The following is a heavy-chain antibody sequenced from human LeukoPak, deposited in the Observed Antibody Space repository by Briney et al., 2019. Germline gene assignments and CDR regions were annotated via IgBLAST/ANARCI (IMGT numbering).Heavy chain of an antibody. CDR2: ISYDGSNK. CDR1: GFTFSSYA. D-gene: IGHD1-26*01. V-gene: IGHV3-30-3*01. J-gene: IGHJ4*02. CDR3: ASPYSGGYFIPIFDY. Sequence: PGRSLRHSCAASGFTFSSYAMHWVRQAPGKGLEWVAVISYDGSNKYYADSVKGRFTISRDNSKNTLYLQMNSLRAEDTAVYYCASPYSGGYFIPIFDYWGQGTLVTVSS.